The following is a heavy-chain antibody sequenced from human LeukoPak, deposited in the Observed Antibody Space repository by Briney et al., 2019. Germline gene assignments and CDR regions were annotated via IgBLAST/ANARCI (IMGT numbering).Heavy chain of an antibody. Sequence: GGSLRLSCVVSGFTFSTSAMSWVRQAPGKGLEWVSGISESGGSTYYADSVKGRFTSSRDNSKNTLYLQINNLRAEDTAAYYCAKGSFWGQGTLVTVSS. CDR1: GFTFSTSA. CDR3: AKGSF. J-gene: IGHJ4*02. CDR2: ISESGGST. V-gene: IGHV3-23*01. D-gene: IGHD3-10*01.